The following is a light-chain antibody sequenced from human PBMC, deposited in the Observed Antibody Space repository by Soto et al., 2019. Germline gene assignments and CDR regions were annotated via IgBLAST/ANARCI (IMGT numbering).Light chain of an antibody. Sequence: EVVMTQSPATLSVSPGERATLSCRASQSVTSNYLAWYQQKPGQAPRLLIYGISSRATGVPDRFSGSGSGTDFTLTISSLQPDDFATYYCQQYDTYWTFGQGTKVEIK. CDR1: QSVTSNY. CDR3: QQYDTYWT. V-gene: IGKV3-20*01. J-gene: IGKJ1*01. CDR2: GIS.